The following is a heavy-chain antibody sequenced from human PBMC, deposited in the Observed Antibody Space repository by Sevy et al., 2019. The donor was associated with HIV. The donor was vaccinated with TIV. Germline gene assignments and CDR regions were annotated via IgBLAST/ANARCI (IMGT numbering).Heavy chain of an antibody. CDR1: GYTFTSFG. Sequence: ASVKVSCKASGYTFTSFGISWVRQAPGQGLEWVGWISVYNGKINYAQNFQGRVTMTTDTSTRTAYMELKSLRSDDTAVSYCARRGAFDFDTSGFLSPWGQGTLVTVSS. CDR2: ISVYNGKI. V-gene: IGHV1-18*01. D-gene: IGHD3-22*01. CDR3: ARRGAFDFDTSGFLSP. J-gene: IGHJ5*02.